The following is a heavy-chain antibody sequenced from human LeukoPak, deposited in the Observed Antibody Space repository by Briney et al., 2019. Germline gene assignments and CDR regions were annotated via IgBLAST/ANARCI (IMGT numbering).Heavy chain of an antibody. Sequence: PSGTLSLTCAVSGGSISSTNWWSWVRQAPGKGLEWVAIISDSGDSTYYADSVKGRFTIARDNSKNTLYLQMNSLRAEDTAIYYCAKPGITILTPYYFDFWGQGTLVTVSS. CDR1: GGSISSTN. V-gene: IGHV3-23*01. CDR3: AKPGITILTPYYFDF. CDR2: ISDSGDST. J-gene: IGHJ4*02. D-gene: IGHD3-3*01.